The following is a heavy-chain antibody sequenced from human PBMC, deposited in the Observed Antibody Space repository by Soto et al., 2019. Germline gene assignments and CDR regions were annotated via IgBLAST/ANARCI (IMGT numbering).Heavy chain of an antibody. CDR1: GGSVISSRY. CDR3: AGQDGGLSCVTSSCFGNWLDP. D-gene: IGHD3-10*01. J-gene: IGHJ5*02. CDR2: VDQSGGT. V-gene: IGHV4-4*02. Sequence: QVQLQESGPGLLKSSRTVSLTCTVSGGSVISSRYWSWVRHSPGKGLEWMGEVDQSGGTNYNRSLRGRMTISLDKSQNQFSMRLSGVTAADSAIYYCAGQDGGLSCVTSSCFGNWLDPWGPGILVTDSS.